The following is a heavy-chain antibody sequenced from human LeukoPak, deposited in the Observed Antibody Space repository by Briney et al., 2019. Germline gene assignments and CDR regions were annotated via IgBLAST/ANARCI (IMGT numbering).Heavy chain of an antibody. J-gene: IGHJ4*02. CDR2: ITDSGGDT. V-gene: IGHV3-23*01. D-gene: IGHD2-15*01. Sequence: GGSLRLSCAASGFTFSNYSMSWVRQAPGKGLEWFSAITDSGGDTYYADSVKGRFTISRDNSKNTLDLQMSSLRAKDTAVYYCAKGSASSRPYYFDYWGQGALVTVSS. CDR1: GFTFSNYS. CDR3: AKGSASSRPYYFDY.